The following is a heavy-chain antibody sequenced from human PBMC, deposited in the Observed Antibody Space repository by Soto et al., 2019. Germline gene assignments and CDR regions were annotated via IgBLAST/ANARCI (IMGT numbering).Heavy chain of an antibody. J-gene: IGHJ4*02. Sequence: QVQLQESGPGLVQPSETLSLTCAVSGGSITSGHWWSWVRQTPGKGLEWIGEIYHGGTTDYNPSLKGRVTMSVDKSKNQFSLKLKSVTAADTAVYYCAREGAYFDSWSGHFGPGYFDKWGQGILVTVSS. D-gene: IGHD3-3*01. CDR1: GGSITSGHW. CDR2: IYHGGTT. V-gene: IGHV4-4*02. CDR3: AREGAYFDSWSGHFGPGYFDK.